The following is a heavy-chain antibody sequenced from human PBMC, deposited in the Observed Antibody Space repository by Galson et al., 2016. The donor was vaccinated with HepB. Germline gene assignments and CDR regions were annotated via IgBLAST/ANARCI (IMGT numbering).Heavy chain of an antibody. J-gene: IGHJ4*02. D-gene: IGHD3-3*01. CDR2: IYYSGST. V-gene: IGHV4-39*07. CDR1: GGSISSSSYY. CDR3: ARVKGDVWSGYPCYFDL. Sequence: SETLSLTCFVSGGSISSSSYYWGWIRQPPGKGLEWIANIYYSGSTYFNPSLTSRVTISKDMSKNHFSLRLTSVTAADTAVYYCARVKGDVWSGYPCYFDLWGQGALVTVSS.